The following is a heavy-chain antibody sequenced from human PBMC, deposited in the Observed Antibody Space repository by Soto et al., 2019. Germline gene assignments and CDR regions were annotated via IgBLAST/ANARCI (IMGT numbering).Heavy chain of an antibody. D-gene: IGHD2-15*01. Sequence: PSQTLSLTCVGSGDTVSSNSVAWNWVRQSPSRGLEWLGRTYYRSRWYSDYAVSVRSRIDIGADTSKNQVSLQLNSVTPEDTAVYYCARSEEDSDYYYYGMDVWGQGTTVIVSS. CDR2: TYYRSRWYS. V-gene: IGHV6-1*01. J-gene: IGHJ6*02. CDR1: GDTVSSNSVA. CDR3: ARSEEDSDYYYYGMDV.